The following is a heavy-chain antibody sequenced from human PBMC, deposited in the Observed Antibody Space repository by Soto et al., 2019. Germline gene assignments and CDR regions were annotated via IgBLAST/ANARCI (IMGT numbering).Heavy chain of an antibody. CDR2: VHHSGST. D-gene: IGHD3-16*02. Sequence: QVQLQESGPGLVKPPETLSLTCTVSGGSITNYYWSWIRQPPGKGLEWIGYVHHSGSTNYNPSLMSRVTMSVDTSKNKVSLKLSSVTAADTAMYYCAKNRYGLDVWGQGTTVTVSS. CDR1: GGSITNYY. V-gene: IGHV4-59*08. J-gene: IGHJ6*02. CDR3: AKNRYGLDV.